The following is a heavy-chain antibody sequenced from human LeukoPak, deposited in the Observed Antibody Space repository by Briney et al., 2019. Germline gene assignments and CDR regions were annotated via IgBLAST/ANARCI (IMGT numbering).Heavy chain of an antibody. D-gene: IGHD6-19*01. CDR3: AKDRGYSSGWYNY. CDR1: GFTFSSYG. J-gene: IGHJ4*02. V-gene: IGHV3-30*18. CDR2: ISYDGSNK. Sequence: GGSLRLSCAASGFTFSSYGMHWVRQAPCKGLEWVAVISYDGSNKYYADSVKGRFTISRDNSKNTLYLQMNSLRAEDTAVYYCAKDRGYSSGWYNYWGQGTLVTVSS.